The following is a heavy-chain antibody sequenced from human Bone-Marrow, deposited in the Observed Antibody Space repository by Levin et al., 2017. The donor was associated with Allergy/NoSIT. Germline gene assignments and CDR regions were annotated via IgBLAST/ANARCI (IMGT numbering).Heavy chain of an antibody. CDR3: ARGSTGDAVVPAAFDN. D-gene: IGHD2-2*01. CDR1: GGSISNDGYY. Sequence: SQTLSLTCTVSGGSISNDGYYWNWIRQDPGKGLEWIGYIYSTGSTRYIPSLKSRVSISVDTPKKQFSLKLSSVTAADTALYYCARGSTGDAVVPAAFDNWGQGILVTVSS. J-gene: IGHJ4*02. V-gene: IGHV4-31*03. CDR2: IYSTGST.